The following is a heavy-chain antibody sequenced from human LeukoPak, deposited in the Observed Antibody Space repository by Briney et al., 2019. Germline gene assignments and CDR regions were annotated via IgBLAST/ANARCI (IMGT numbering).Heavy chain of an antibody. CDR2: IYTGGST. D-gene: IGHD4-17*01. CDR1: GGSISSYY. CDR3: ARESRTTVTISRFDY. J-gene: IGHJ4*02. V-gene: IGHV4-4*07. Sequence: SDTLSLTCTVSGGSISSYYWSWIRQPAGKGLEWVGRIYTGGSTNYNPSLKSRVTMSVDTSKNQFSLKLSSVTAADTAVYHCARESRTTVTISRFDYWGQGTLVTVSS.